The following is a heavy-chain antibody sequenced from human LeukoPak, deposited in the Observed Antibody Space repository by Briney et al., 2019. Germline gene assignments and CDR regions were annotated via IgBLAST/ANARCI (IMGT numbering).Heavy chain of an antibody. Sequence: GGSLRLSCAASRFTFSSYWMTWVRQAPGKGLEWVANIKQDGSEKYYVDSVKGRFTISRDNAKNSLYLQMNSLRAEDTAVYYCASQYLGVYYFDYRGQGTLVTVSS. D-gene: IGHD3-3*01. CDR3: ASQYLGVYYFDY. CDR1: RFTFSSYW. V-gene: IGHV3-7*01. J-gene: IGHJ4*02. CDR2: IKQDGSEK.